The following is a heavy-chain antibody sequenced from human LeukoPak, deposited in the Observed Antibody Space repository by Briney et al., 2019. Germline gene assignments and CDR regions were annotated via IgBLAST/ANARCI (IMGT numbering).Heavy chain of an antibody. CDR1: GGSFSGYY. Sequence: SETLSLTCAVYGGSFSGYYWSWIRQPPGKGLEWIGYIYYSGSTNYNPSLKSRVTISVDTSKNQFSLKLSSVTAADTAVYYCARGVAGWPPHYFDYWGQGTLVTVSS. CDR3: ARGVAGWPPHYFDY. V-gene: IGHV4-59*01. CDR2: IYYSGST. J-gene: IGHJ4*02. D-gene: IGHD2-15*01.